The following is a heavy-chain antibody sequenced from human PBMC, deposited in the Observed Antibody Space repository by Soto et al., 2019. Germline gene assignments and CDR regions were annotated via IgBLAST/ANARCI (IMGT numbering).Heavy chain of an antibody. CDR3: ARDPYYDILTGYLTPGYFDY. D-gene: IGHD3-9*01. Sequence: GASVKVSCKASGYTFTSYGISWVRQAPGQGLEWMGWISAYNGNTNYAQKLQGRVTMTTDTSTSTAYMELRSLRSDDTAVYYCARDPYYDILTGYLTPGYFDYWAQGTLVTVSS. CDR1: GYTFTSYG. V-gene: IGHV1-18*01. CDR2: ISAYNGNT. J-gene: IGHJ4*02.